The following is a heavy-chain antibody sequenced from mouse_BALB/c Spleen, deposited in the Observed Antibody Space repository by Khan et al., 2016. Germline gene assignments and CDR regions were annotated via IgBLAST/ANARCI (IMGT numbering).Heavy chain of an antibody. CDR1: GDSITSGY. CDR3: ATYDGYYFGY. Sequence: VQLKESGPSLVKPSQTLSLTCSVTGDSITSGYWNWIRKFPGNKLEYMGYISYSGNTYYNPFLERRISITRDTSKNQYYLQLKSVTTEDTATYYCATYDGYYFGYWGQGTTLTVSS. D-gene: IGHD2-3*01. CDR2: ISYSGNT. J-gene: IGHJ2*01. V-gene: IGHV3-8*02.